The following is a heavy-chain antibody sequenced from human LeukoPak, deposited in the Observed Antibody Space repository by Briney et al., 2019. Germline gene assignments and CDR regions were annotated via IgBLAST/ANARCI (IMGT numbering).Heavy chain of an antibody. D-gene: IGHD3-22*01. V-gene: IGHV3-30*04. CDR1: GFTFSSYA. CDR3: ARGFGRLLPPPIDY. Sequence: GGSLGLSCAASGFTFSSYAMHWVRQAPGKGLEWVAVISYDGSNKYYADSVKGRFTISRDNSKNTLYLQMNSLRAEDTAVYYCARGFGRLLPPPIDYWGQGTLVTVSS. J-gene: IGHJ4*02. CDR2: ISYDGSNK.